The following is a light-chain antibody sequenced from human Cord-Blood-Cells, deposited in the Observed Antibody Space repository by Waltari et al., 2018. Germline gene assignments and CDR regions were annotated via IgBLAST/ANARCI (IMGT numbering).Light chain of an antibody. CDR3: SSYTSSSTPYV. V-gene: IGLV2-14*01. Sequence: QSALTQPASVSGSPGQSITISCTGTSSDVGGYNYVSWYQQHPGKAPKLIIYDVSNRPSGVSKRFSGSKSGNTASLTISGLQAEDEADYYCSSYTSSSTPYVFGTGTKVTVL. CDR2: DVS. CDR1: SSDVGGYNY. J-gene: IGLJ1*01.